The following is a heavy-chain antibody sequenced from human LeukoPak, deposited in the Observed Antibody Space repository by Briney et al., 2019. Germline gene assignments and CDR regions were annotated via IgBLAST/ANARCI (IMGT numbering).Heavy chain of an antibody. V-gene: IGHV4-39*07. CDR1: GGSISSSSYY. D-gene: IGHD3-22*01. CDR2: IYYSGST. Sequence: PSETLSLTCTVSGGSISSSSYYWGWIRQPPGKGLEWIGSIYYSGSTYYNPSLKSRVTISVDTSKNQFSLKLSSVTAADTAVYYCARDRYYYDSSGVALDYWGQGTLVTVSS. CDR3: ARDRYYYDSSGVALDY. J-gene: IGHJ4*02.